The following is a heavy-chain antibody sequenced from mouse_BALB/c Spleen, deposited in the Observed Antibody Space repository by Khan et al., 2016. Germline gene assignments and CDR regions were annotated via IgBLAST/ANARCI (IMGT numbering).Heavy chain of an antibody. J-gene: IGHJ4*01. CDR3: LRDAMDY. V-gene: IGHV1-26*01. CDR1: GYSFTGYY. Sequence: EVQLQESGPDLVKPGASVKISCKASGYSFTGYYIYWVKQSHGKSLEWIGRVNPNNGGTSYNQKFKGKAVLTIDKSSTTAYMELRSLTSEYSAVYYCLRDAMDYWGQGTSVTVSS. CDR2: VNPNNGGT. D-gene: IGHD1-1*01.